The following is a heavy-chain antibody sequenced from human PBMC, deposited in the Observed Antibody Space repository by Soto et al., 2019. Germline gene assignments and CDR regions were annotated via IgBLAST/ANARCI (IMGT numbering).Heavy chain of an antibody. CDR3: AHGSSIVGAPAFDY. D-gene: IGHD1-26*01. CDR2: FYWDDDR. V-gene: IGHV2-5*02. Sequence: SGPTLVNPTQPLTLTCTFSGFSLSTSGLGVGWIRQPPGKALEWLTLFYWDDDRRYNPSLKSRLTFSKDTSKNQVVLRMTNMDPVDTATYYYAHGSSIVGAPAFDYWGQGILVTVSS. J-gene: IGHJ4*02. CDR1: GFSLSTSGLG.